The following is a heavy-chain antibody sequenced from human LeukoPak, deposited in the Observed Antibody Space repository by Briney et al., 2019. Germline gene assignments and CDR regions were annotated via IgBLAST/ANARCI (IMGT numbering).Heavy chain of an antibody. V-gene: IGHV1-2*02. Sequence: ASVKVSCKASGYTFTGHYMHWARQAPGQGLEWMGWIKPNSGGTSHAQKFQGRVTMTRDTSISTAYMELRRLTSDDTAVYYCARGGWELLRTSFDYWGQGTLVTVSS. D-gene: IGHD1-26*01. J-gene: IGHJ4*02. CDR1: GYTFTGHY. CDR3: ARGGWELLRTSFDY. CDR2: IKPNSGGT.